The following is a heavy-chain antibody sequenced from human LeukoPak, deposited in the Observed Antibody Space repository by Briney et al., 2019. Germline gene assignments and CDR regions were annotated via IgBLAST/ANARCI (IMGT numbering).Heavy chain of an antibody. Sequence: ASVKVSCKASGYTFTSYGISWVRQAPGQGLEWMGWISAYNGNTNYARKLQGRVTMTTDTSTSTAYMELRSLRSDDTAVYYCARAWSGGSCYWFDPWGQGTLVTVSS. CDR1: GYTFTSYG. V-gene: IGHV1-18*01. D-gene: IGHD2-15*01. CDR3: ARAWSGGSCYWFDP. CDR2: ISAYNGNT. J-gene: IGHJ5*02.